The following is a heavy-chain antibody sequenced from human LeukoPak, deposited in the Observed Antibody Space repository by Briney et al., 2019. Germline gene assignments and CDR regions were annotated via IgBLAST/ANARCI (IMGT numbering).Heavy chain of an antibody. D-gene: IGHD3-22*01. J-gene: IGHJ6*03. CDR2: INPNSGGT. CDR3: ARDGDSSDYYYYYYYMDV. CDR1: GYTFTGYY. Sequence: ASVKVSCKASGYTFTGYYMHWVRQAPGQGLEWMGWINPNSGGTNYAQKFQGRVTMTRDTSISTAYMELSRLRSDDTAVYYCARDGDSSDYYYYYYYMDVWGKGTTVTISS. V-gene: IGHV1-2*02.